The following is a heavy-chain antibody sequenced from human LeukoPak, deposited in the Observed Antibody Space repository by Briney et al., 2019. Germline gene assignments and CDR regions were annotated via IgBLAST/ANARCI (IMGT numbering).Heavy chain of an antibody. D-gene: IGHD6-13*01. J-gene: IGHJ3*02. V-gene: IGHV4-39*07. CDR2: IYYSGST. Sequence: NASETLSLTCSVSGGSISSSSHYWDWIRQPPGEGLEWIGSIYYSGSTYYNPSLKSRVTISVDTSKNQFSLKLSSVTAADTAVYYCARTIAAAAAFDIWGQGTMVTVSS. CDR3: ARTIAAAAAFDI. CDR1: GGSISSSSHY.